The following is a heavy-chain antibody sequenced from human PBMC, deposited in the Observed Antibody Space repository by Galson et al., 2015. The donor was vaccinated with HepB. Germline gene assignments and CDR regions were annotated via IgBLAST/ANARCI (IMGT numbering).Heavy chain of an antibody. V-gene: IGHV3-11*05. J-gene: IGHJ6*02. CDR1: GFTFSDYY. D-gene: IGHD3-3*01. CDR2: ISSSSSYT. Sequence: SLRLSCAASGFTFSDYYMSWIRQAPGKGLEWVSYISSSSSYTNYADSVKGRFTISRDNAKNSLYLQMNSLRAEDTAVYYCARDWGYAGITIFGVGPYYYYYGMDVGGQGTTVTVSS. CDR3: ARDWGYAGITIFGVGPYYYYYGMDV.